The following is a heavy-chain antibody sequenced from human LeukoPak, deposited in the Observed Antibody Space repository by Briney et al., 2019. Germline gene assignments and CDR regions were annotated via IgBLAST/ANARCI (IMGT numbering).Heavy chain of an antibody. V-gene: IGHV3-23*01. Sequence: GGSLRLSCAASGFTFSSYATSWVRQAPGEGLEWVSAISGSGGSTYYADSVKGRFTISRDNPKNTLYLQMNSLRAEDTAVYYCAKVRIQLWLFGAFDIWGQGTMVTVSS. J-gene: IGHJ3*02. CDR2: ISGSGGST. CDR3: AKVRIQLWLFGAFDI. CDR1: GFTFSSYA. D-gene: IGHD5-18*01.